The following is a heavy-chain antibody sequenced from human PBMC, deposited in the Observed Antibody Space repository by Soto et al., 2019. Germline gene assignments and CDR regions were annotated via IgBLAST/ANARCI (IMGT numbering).Heavy chain of an antibody. V-gene: IGHV3-23*01. CDR2: ISATGGST. CDR1: GFTFNNYA. Sequence: EVQVLDSGGGLVQPGGSLRLSCAASGFTFNNYAMNWVRQAPGKGLEWVATISATGGSTYYADSVKGRFTISRDNSENTLYLQMNGLRVEDTAVYYCAKDRLAGNFDYWGQGTQVTVSS. CDR3: AKDRLAGNFDY. J-gene: IGHJ4*02.